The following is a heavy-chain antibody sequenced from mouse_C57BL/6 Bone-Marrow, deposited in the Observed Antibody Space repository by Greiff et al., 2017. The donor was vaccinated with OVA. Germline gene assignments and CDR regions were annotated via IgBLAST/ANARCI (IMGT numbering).Heavy chain of an antibody. CDR1: GYTFTSYG. CDR3: ARPGGSLAY. D-gene: IGHD1-1*02. V-gene: IGHV1-81*01. Sequence: VMLVESGAELARPGASVKLSCKASGYTFTSYGISWVKQRTGQGLEWIGEIYPRSGKTYYNEKFKGKATLTADKSSSTAYMELRSLTSEDSAVYFCARPGGSLAYWGQGTLVTVSA. J-gene: IGHJ3*01. CDR2: IYPRSGKT.